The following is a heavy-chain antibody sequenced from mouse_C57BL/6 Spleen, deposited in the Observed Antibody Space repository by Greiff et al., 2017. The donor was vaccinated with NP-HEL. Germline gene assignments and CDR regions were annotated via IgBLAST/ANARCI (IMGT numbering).Heavy chain of an antibody. D-gene: IGHD3-2*02. J-gene: IGHJ4*01. Sequence: EVHLVESGGGLVKPGGSLKLSCAASGFTFSDYGMHWVRQAPEKGLEWVAYISSGSSTIYYADTVKGRFTISRDNAKNTLFLQMTSLRSEDTAMYYCARPRLYYAMDYWGQGTSVTVSS. CDR3: ARPRLYYAMDY. CDR2: ISSGSSTI. CDR1: GFTFSDYG. V-gene: IGHV5-17*01.